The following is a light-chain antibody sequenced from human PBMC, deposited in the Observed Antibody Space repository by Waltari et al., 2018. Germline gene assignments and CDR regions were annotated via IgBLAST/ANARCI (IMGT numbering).Light chain of an antibody. CDR1: QSVLYSSNNKNY. CDR2: RAS. V-gene: IGKV4-1*01. Sequence: DIVMTQSPDSLAVSLGERATINCKSTQSVLYSSNNKNYLAWYQQKPGQPPKLLLYRASTRESGVPDRFSGSGSGTDFTLTINSLQAEDAATYYCQQYYTTPQTFGQGTKVDIK. CDR3: QQYYTTPQT. J-gene: IGKJ1*01.